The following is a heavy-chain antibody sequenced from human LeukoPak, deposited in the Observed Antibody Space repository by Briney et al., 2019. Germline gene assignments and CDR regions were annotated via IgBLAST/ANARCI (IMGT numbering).Heavy chain of an antibody. V-gene: IGHV4-61*05. CDR3: ASDADKMILGDAFDI. CDR1: GGSISTSNYY. J-gene: IGHJ3*02. CDR2: IYTSGST. D-gene: IGHD2-8*02. Sequence: SETLSLTCTVSGGSISTSNYYWGWIRQPPGKGLEWIGRIYTSGSTNYNPSLKSRVTISVDTSKNQFSLKLSSVTAADTAVYYCASDADKMILGDAFDIWGQGTMVTVSS.